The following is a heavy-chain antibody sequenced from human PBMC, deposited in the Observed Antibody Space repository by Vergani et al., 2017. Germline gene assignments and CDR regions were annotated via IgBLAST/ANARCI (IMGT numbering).Heavy chain of an antibody. V-gene: IGHV3-30*02. CDR1: GFTLSNYD. J-gene: IGHJ4*02. CDR2: IQFDGSNQ. D-gene: IGHD3-16*01. CDR3: ANHFRGWGIDY. Sequence: QVQLVESGGGVVQRGGSLRLSCATSGFTLSNYDMQWIRQGPGKGLEFVAFIQFDGSNQYYADSVKGRFTLSRDFSKNTLYLQMNSLRTDDTATYYCANHFRGWGIDYGGQGTQVIFSS.